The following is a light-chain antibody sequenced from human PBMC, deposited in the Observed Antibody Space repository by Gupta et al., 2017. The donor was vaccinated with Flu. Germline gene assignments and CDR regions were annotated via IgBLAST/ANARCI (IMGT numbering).Light chain of an antibody. V-gene: IGKV2-40*01. J-gene: IGKJ1*01. Sequence: DIVLTQTPLSLPVTPGEPASISCTSRPSLFDSDDEITYLDWYQQKPGQSPQLLIYTVASRASGVADRFSGSGSGTDFTLRISRVAAEDVGIYYCMQRPDFPWTFGQGTKVDIK. CDR3: MQRPDFPWT. CDR2: TVA. CDR1: PSLFDSDDEITY.